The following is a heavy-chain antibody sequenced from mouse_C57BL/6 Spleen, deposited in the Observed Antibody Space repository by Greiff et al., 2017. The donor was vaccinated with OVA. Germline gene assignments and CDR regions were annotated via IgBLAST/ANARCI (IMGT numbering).Heavy chain of an antibody. J-gene: IGHJ3*01. CDR3: ARLKGDSNWFAY. V-gene: IGHV5-6*01. Sequence: EVKLMESGGDLVKPGGSLKLSCAASGFTFSSYGMSWVRQTPDKRLEWVATISSGGSYTYYPASVKGRFTISRDNAKNTLYLQMSSLKSEDTAMYYCARLKGDSNWFAYWGQGTLVTVSA. CDR2: ISSGGSYT. CDR1: GFTFSSYG. D-gene: IGHD2-5*01.